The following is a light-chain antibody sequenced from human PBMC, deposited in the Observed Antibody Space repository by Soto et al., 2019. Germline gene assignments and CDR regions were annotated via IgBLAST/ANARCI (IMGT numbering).Light chain of an antibody. Sequence: IPLTQSPSSLSASIGARVTITCRASQDISSYLAWYRQKAGQAPELLIEAASTLQSGVPSRFSGSGSGTDFALTISSLQPEDFATYYCQQLRRYPLSFGGGTKVEIK. CDR2: AAS. J-gene: IGKJ4*01. V-gene: IGKV1-9*01. CDR1: QDISSY. CDR3: QQLRRYPLS.